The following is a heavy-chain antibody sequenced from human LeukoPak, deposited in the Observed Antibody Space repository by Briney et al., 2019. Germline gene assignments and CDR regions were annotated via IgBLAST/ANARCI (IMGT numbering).Heavy chain of an antibody. CDR2: IKSDGSST. J-gene: IGHJ4*02. V-gene: IGHV3-74*01. CDR3: ARTFAAAHIDY. D-gene: IGHD2-15*01. CDR1: GFTFSGYW. Sequence: PGGSLRLSCAACGFTFSGYWMHWVGQAPGKGLVWVSCIKSDGSSTTYADSVKGPFTISRANAKNTLYLEMNSLRSDDTAVYYCARTFAAAHIDYWGQGTLVTVCS.